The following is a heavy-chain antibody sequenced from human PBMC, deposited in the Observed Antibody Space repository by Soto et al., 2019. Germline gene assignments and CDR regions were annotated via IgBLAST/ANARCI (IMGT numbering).Heavy chain of an antibody. J-gene: IGHJ4*02. D-gene: IGHD6-13*01. CDR1: GGSISSSSYY. Sequence: SETLSLTCTVSGGSISSSSYYWGWIRQPPGKGLEWIGSIYYSGSTYYNPSLKSRVTISVDTSKIQFSLKLSSVTAADTAVYYCARHGAARQLDFDSWGQGTLVTVSS. V-gene: IGHV4-39*01. CDR3: ARHGAARQLDFDS. CDR2: IYYSGST.